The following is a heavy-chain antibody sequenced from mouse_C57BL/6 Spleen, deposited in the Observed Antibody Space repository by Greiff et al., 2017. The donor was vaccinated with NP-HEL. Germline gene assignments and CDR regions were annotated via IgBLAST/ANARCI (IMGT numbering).Heavy chain of an antibody. Sequence: QVQLQQSGAELVRPGASVTLSCKASGYTFIDYEMHWVKQTPVHGLEWIGAIDPETGGTAYNQKFKGKAILTADKSSSTAYMELRSLTSEDSAVYYCTRSYYSNYDFDYWGQGTTLTVSS. J-gene: IGHJ2*01. V-gene: IGHV1-15*01. D-gene: IGHD2-5*01. CDR3: TRSYYSNYDFDY. CDR1: GYTFIDYE. CDR2: IDPETGGT.